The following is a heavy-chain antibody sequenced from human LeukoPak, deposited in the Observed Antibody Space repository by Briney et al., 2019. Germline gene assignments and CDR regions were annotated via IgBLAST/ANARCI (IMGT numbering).Heavy chain of an antibody. CDR2: ISGNGDNT. J-gene: IGHJ4*02. V-gene: IGHV3-23*01. Sequence: GGSLRLSCSVSGFTFISYSMTWVRQAPGKGLEWLSSISGNGDNTYYADSVKGRFTISRDNSKDTLYLQMNSLRVDDTAVYYCAGQWLRLGPIDYWGQGTLVTVSS. CDR1: GFTFISYS. D-gene: IGHD5-12*01. CDR3: AGQWLRLGPIDY.